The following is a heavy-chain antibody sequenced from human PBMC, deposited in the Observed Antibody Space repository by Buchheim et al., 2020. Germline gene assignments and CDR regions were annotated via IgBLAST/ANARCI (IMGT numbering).Heavy chain of an antibody. V-gene: IGHV4-31*03. CDR1: GGSITSGGYC. CDR3: ARGSYCSGTSCYNLSWFDP. J-gene: IGHJ5*02. CDR2: IHYSGTT. D-gene: IGHD2-2*02. Sequence: QVQLRESGPGLVKPSQTLSLTCSVSGGSITSGGYCWSWVRQYAGKGLEWIGYIHYSGTTYYNPSLKSRVSMSVDTSKNQIFLKLTSVTAADTAVYYCARGSYCSGTSCYNLSWFDPWGLGIL.